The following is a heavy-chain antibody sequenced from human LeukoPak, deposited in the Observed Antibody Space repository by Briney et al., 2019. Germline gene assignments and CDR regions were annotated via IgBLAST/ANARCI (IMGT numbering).Heavy chain of an antibody. CDR1: GYIFTTYW. V-gene: IGHV5-51*01. CDR2: IYPHDSNT. CDR3: VRGIDYYDRSFDY. J-gene: IGHJ4*02. D-gene: IGHD3-22*01. Sequence: GESLKISCKGSGYIFTTYWIGWVRQMPGKGLECMAIIYPHDSNTKYSPSIQGQVTISADKSISTAYLQWSSLKASDTAMYYCVRGIDYYDRSFDYWGQGTLVTVSS.